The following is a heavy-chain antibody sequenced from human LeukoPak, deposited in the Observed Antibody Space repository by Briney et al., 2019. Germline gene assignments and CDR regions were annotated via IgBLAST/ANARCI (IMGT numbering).Heavy chain of an antibody. D-gene: IGHD6-13*01. CDR2: IIPILGIA. CDR1: GYTFTSYA. J-gene: IGHJ1*01. V-gene: IGHV1-69*04. Sequence: SVKVSCKASGYTFTSYAMNWVRQAPGQGLEWMGRIIPILGIANYAQKFQGRVTITADKSTSTAYMELSSLRSEDTAVYYCAREAIAAAGSELEHWGQGTLVTVSS. CDR3: AREAIAAAGSELEH.